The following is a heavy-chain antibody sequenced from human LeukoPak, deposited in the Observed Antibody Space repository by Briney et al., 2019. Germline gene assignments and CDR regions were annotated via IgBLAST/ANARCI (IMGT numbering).Heavy chain of an antibody. CDR1: GFTVSSNY. CDR3: ARPNSSTQKYYYYGMDV. CDR2: IYSGGST. J-gene: IGHJ6*02. Sequence: GGSLRLSCAASGFTVSSNYMSWVRQAPGKGLEWVSVIYSGGSTYYADSVKGRFTISRHNSKNTLYLQMNSLGAEDTAVYYCARPNSSTQKYYYYGMDVWGQGTTVTVSS. D-gene: IGHD2-2*01. V-gene: IGHV3-53*04.